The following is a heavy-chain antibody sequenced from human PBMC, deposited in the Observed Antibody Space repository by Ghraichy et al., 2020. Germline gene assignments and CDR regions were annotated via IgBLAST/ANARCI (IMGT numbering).Heavy chain of an antibody. D-gene: IGHD4-17*01. CDR2: ISYDGSNE. CDR3: VRENDDYAFDY. V-gene: IGHV3-30*04. J-gene: IGHJ4*02. CDR1: GFTFSSYA. Sequence: GGSLRLSCAASGFTFSSYAMHWVRQAPGKGLEWVAVISYDGSNEKYVDSVKGRFTISRDNSKNTLYLQMNSLRAEDTALYYCVRENDDYAFDYWGQGTLVTVSS.